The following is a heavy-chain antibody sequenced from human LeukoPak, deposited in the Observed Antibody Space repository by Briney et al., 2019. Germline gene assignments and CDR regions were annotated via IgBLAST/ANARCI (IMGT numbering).Heavy chain of an antibody. J-gene: IGHJ4*02. V-gene: IGHV4-59*08. CDR2: IYYSGST. CDR3: ARHGSSWTYFDY. D-gene: IGHD6-13*01. CDR1: GDLIGSFY. Sequence: SETLSLTCTVSGDLIGSFYWSWIRQPPGKGLEWIGYIYYSGSTNYNPSLKSRVTISVDTSKNQFSLKLSSVTAADTAVYYCARHGSSWTYFDYWGQGTLVTVSS.